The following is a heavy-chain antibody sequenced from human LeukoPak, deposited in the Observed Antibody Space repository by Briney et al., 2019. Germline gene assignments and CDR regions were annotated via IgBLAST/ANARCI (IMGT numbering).Heavy chain of an antibody. CDR2: ISVSNDNT. CDR1: GYIFKYDG. Sequence: ASVKVSCKASGYIFKYDGFSWVRQAPGQGLEWMGWISVSNDNTHIAPNFQGRVIMTTDASTTTAYMELRSLRFDNTAVYYCARAEDPAMVNVGDYYYYAMDIWGQGTTVTVSS. V-gene: IGHV1-18*01. J-gene: IGHJ6*02. CDR3: ARAEDPAMVNVGDYYYYAMDI. D-gene: IGHD5-18*01.